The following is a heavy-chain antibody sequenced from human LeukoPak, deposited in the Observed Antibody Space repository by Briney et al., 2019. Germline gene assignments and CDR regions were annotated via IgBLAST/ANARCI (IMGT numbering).Heavy chain of an antibody. CDR1: GFTFDDYA. CDR2: ISWNSGTI. V-gene: IGHV3-9*03. D-gene: IGHD2-2*01. CDR3: AKGAAAANYYYFMDV. Sequence: TGGCLRLSCAASGFTFDDYAMHWVRQAPGKGLEWVSGISWNSGTIVYADSVKGRFTISRDNAKNSRYLQMNSLRAEDMALYYCAKGAAAANYYYFMDVWGEGTAVTVSS. J-gene: IGHJ6*03.